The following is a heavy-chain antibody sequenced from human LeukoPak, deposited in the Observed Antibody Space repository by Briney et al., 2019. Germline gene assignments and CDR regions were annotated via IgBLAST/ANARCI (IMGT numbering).Heavy chain of an antibody. CDR3: ARGGSYGSFDY. V-gene: IGHV1-46*01. Sequence: ASVKVSCKASGYTFTSSYMHWVRQAPGQGLEWMGIINPSGGGTNYAQRFQGRVTVTRDTSTSTVYMELSSLRSEDTAVYYYARGGSYGSFDYWGQGTLVTVFS. D-gene: IGHD5-18*01. CDR2: INPSGGGT. CDR1: GYTFTSSY. J-gene: IGHJ4*02.